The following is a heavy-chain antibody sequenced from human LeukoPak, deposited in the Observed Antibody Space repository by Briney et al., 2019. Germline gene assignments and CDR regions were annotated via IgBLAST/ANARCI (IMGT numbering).Heavy chain of an antibody. CDR2: IYYTGT. CDR1: GGSLTDYY. CDR3: ASRRLGNDY. Sequence: PQTLSLTCTVSGGSLTDYYWSWIRQSPGKGLEWIGYIYYTGTSYNPTLTSRATISADTSKNQFSLKLISVTAADTAVYYCASRRLGNDYWGQGTLVTVSS. J-gene: IGHJ4*02. V-gene: IGHV4-59*01. D-gene: IGHD7-27*01.